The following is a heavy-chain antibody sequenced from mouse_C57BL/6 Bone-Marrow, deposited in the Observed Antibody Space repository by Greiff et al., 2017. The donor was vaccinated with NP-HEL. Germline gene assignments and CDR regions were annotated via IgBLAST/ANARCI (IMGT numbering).Heavy chain of an antibody. Sequence: VQLQQPGAELVKPGASVKLSCKASGYTFTSYWMQWVKQRPGQGLEWIGEIDPSDSYTNYNQKFKGKATLTVDTSSSTAYMHLSSLTSEDSAVYYCARDDYWYFDVWGTGTTVTVSS. D-gene: IGHD2-3*01. CDR2: IDPSDSYT. J-gene: IGHJ1*03. CDR3: ARDDYWYFDV. V-gene: IGHV1-50*01. CDR1: GYTFTSYW.